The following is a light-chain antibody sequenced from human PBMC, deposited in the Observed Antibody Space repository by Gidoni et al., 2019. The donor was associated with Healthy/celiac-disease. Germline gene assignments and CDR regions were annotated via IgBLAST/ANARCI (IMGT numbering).Light chain of an antibody. J-gene: IGLJ1*01. Sequence: QSALTQPASVSGSPGQSITISCTGTSSDVGGYNYVSWYQQHPGKAPKLMIYDVSNRPSGVSNRCSGSKSGNTASLTISGLQAEDEAEYYCRSYTSSSTLYVFGTGTKVT. CDR3: RSYTSSSTLYV. CDR1: SSDVGGYNY. V-gene: IGLV2-14*03. CDR2: DVS.